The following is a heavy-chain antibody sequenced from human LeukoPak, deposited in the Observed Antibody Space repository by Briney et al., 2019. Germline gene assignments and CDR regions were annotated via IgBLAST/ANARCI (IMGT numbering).Heavy chain of an antibody. V-gene: IGHV3-23*01. Sequence: GGSLRLSCAASGFTFSSYAMTWVRQAPGKGLEWVSAISGSGGRTHYADSVKGRFTISRDNSKNTLYLQMNSLRGEDTAVYYCAKVARGESTDYWGQGTLVTVSS. CDR2: ISGSGGRT. D-gene: IGHD4-17*01. CDR1: GFTFSSYA. CDR3: AKVARGESTDY. J-gene: IGHJ4*02.